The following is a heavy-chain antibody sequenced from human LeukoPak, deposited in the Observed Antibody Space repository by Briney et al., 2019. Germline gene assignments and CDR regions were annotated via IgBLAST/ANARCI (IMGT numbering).Heavy chain of an antibody. CDR1: GGSISSGYY. CDR3: ARLGESVVAETFYNWFDP. J-gene: IGHJ5*02. V-gene: IGHV4-38-2*02. D-gene: IGHD2-15*01. Sequence: SETLSLTCTVSGGSISSGYYWGWIRQPPGKGLEWIGSIYHSRSTYYNPSLKSRVTISVDTSKNQFSLKLSSVTAADTAVYYCARLGESVVAETFYNWFDPWGQGTLVTVSS. CDR2: IYHSRST.